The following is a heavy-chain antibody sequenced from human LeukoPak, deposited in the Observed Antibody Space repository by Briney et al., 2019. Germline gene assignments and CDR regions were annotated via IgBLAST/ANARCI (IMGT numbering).Heavy chain of an antibody. J-gene: IGHJ5*02. CDR2: INPNSGGT. CDR3: ARPLPDCSSTSCYSLGKFDP. V-gene: IGHV1-2*02. Sequence: GASVKVSCKASGYTFTGYYMHWVRQAPGQGLEWMGWINPNSGGTNYAQKFQGRVTMTRDTSISTAYMELSRLRSDDTAVYYCARPLPDCSSTSCYSLGKFDPWGQGTLVTVSS. D-gene: IGHD2-2*01. CDR1: GYTFTGYY.